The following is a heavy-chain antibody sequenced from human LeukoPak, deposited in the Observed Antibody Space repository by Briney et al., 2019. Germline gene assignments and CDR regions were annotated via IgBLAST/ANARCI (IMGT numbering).Heavy chain of an antibody. CDR2: ISSSSTYI. Sequence: GGSLRLSCTASGFIFSSFTMTWVRQAPGKGLEWVSSISSSSTYIYYADSVKGRFTISRDNAKNSLYLQMNSLRAEDTAVYYCARDGYGVNSADYWGQGTLVTVSS. J-gene: IGHJ4*02. D-gene: IGHD4-23*01. CDR3: ARDGYGVNSADY. V-gene: IGHV3-21*01. CDR1: GFIFSSFT.